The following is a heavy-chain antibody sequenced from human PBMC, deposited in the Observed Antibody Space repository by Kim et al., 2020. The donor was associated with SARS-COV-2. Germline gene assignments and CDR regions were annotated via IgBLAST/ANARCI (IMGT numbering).Heavy chain of an antibody. CDR3: ARAVVTAIRLRGAFDI. CDR1: GGSISSSSYY. J-gene: IGHJ3*02. CDR2: IYYSGST. D-gene: IGHD2-21*02. V-gene: IGHV4-39*01. Sequence: SETLSLTCTVSGGSISSSSYYWGWIRQPPGKGLEWIGSIYYSGSTYYNPSLKSRVTISVDTSKNQFSLKLSSVTAADTAVYYYARAVVTAIRLRGAFDIWGQGTMVTVSS.